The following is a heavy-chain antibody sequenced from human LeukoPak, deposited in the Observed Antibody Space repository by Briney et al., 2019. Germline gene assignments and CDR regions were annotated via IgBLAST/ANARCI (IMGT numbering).Heavy chain of an antibody. J-gene: IGHJ3*02. CDR2: INHSGST. D-gene: IGHD1-1*01. CDR1: GGSFSGYY. CDR3: AIQLELAAFDI. Sequence: SETLSLTCAVYGGSFSGYYWSWIRQPPGKGLEWIGEINHSGSTNYNPSPKSRVTISVDTSKNQLSLKLSSVTAADTAVYYCAIQLELAAFDIWGQGTMVTVSS. V-gene: IGHV4-34*01.